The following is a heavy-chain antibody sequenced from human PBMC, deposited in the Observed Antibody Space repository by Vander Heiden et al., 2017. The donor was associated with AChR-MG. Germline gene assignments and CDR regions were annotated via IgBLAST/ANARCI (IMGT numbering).Heavy chain of an antibody. CDR3: ASAHVVVTELLGAVDALDI. D-gene: IGHD2-21*02. J-gene: IGHJ3*02. CDR2: IIPIFGTA. CDR1: GGTSSSYA. Sequence: VQLVQSGAEVKKPGSSVTVSCKPSGGTSSSYALGWWRQAAGQGLEWRGGIIPIFGTANYAQKFQGRVTITADESRSTAYMELSSLRSEDTAVYYCASAHVVVTELLGAVDALDIWGQGTMVTVSS. V-gene: IGHV1-69*01.